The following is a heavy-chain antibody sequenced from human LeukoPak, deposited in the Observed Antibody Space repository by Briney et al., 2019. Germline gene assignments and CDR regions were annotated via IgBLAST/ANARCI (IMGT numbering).Heavy chain of an antibody. J-gene: IGHJ3*02. V-gene: IGHV3-43*02. D-gene: IGHD1-26*01. CDR2: ISGDGGSS. CDR3: AKENTRAVTGGAFDI. CDR1: RFTFNDYA. Sequence: PGGSLRLSCAASRFTFNDYAMHWVRQAPGKGLELVSLISGDGGSSYYADSVKGRFTISRDNSRNSLYLQMNSLRTEDTALYYCAKENTRAVTGGAFDIWGQGRMVTVSS.